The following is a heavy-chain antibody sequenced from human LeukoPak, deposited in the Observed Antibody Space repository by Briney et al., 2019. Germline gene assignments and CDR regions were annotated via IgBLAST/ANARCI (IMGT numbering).Heavy chain of an antibody. CDR2: IRYDGSNK. D-gene: IGHD2-15*01. Sequence: PGGSLRLSCAASGFTFSSYGMHWVRQAPGKGLEWVAFIRYDGSNKYYADSVKGRFTISRDNSKNTLYLQMNSLRAEDTAVYYCAKDVKRYCSGGSCLAIDYWGQGTLVTVSS. J-gene: IGHJ4*02. V-gene: IGHV3-30*02. CDR1: GFTFSSYG. CDR3: AKDVKRYCSGGSCLAIDY.